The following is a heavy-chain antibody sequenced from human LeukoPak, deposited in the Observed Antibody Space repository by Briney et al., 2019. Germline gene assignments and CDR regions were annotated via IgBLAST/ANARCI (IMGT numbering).Heavy chain of an antibody. V-gene: IGHV4-39*01. CDR3: ARPGYCSGTSCYSSFDY. CDR1: GGSISSSSYY. J-gene: IGHJ4*02. Sequence: SETLSLTCTVSGGSISSSSYYWGWIRQPPGKGLEWIGSIYYSGSTYYNPSLKIRVTISVDTSKTQFSLKLSSVTAADTAVYYCARPGYCSGTSCYSSFDYWGQGTLVTVSS. D-gene: IGHD2-2*02. CDR2: IYYSGST.